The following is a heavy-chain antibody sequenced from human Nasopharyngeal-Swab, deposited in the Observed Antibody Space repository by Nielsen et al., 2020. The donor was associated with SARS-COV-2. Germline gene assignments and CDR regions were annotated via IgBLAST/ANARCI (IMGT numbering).Heavy chain of an antibody. J-gene: IGHJ4*02. CDR3: VRGGLGTGLEN. CDR2: IDVDGRRT. Sequence: GGSLRLSCAASGFTFSRYWMHWVRLPPGKGLEWVSQIDVDGRRTTYADYVKGRFTISRDNAKNTLYLQMNSLRAEDTAVYYCVRGGLGTGLENWGQGTLVTVSS. CDR1: GFTFSRYW. V-gene: IGHV3-74*01. D-gene: IGHD1-14*01.